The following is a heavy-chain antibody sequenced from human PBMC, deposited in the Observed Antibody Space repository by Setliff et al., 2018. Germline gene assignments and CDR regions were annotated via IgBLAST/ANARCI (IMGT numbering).Heavy chain of an antibody. D-gene: IGHD3-3*01. CDR3: ARTDDYYNFYAY. Sequence: PSETLSLTCSVSGASVSNVNYYWGWIRQPPGKGLEWIGSIYYSGSTYYNPSLKSRVTISIDASKNQFSLKLDSVTAADTAVYYCARTDDYYNFYAYWGQGTLVTVSS. J-gene: IGHJ4*02. V-gene: IGHV4-39*07. CDR1: GASVSNVNYY. CDR2: IYYSGST.